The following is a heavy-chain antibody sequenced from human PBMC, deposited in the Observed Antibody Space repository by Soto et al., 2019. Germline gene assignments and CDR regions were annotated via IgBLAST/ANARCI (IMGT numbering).Heavy chain of an antibody. CDR1: GGSISSGGYS. V-gene: IGHV4-30-2*01. D-gene: IGHD3-10*01. J-gene: IGHJ4*02. Sequence: SETLSLTCAVSGGSISSGGYSWSWLRQPPGKGLEWIGYIYHSGSTYYNPSLKSRVTISVDRSKNQFSLKLSSVTAADTAVYHCARGSSRGYYFDYWGQGTLVTVSS. CDR2: IYHSGST. CDR3: ARGSSRGYYFDY.